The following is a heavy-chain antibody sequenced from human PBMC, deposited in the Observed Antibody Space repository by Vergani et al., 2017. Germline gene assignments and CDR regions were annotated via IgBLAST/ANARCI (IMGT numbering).Heavy chain of an antibody. CDR1: GGSISSGGYS. Sequence: QLQLQESGSGLVKPSQTLSLTCAVSGGSISSGGYSWSWLRQPPGKGLEWIGYIYHSGSTYYNPSLKSRVTISVDTSKNQFSLKLSSVTAADTAVYYCARARLNWNYATGHYYYYGMDVWGQGTTVTVSS. D-gene: IGHD1-7*01. CDR3: ARARLNWNYATGHYYYYGMDV. V-gene: IGHV4-30-2*01. J-gene: IGHJ6*02. CDR2: IYHSGST.